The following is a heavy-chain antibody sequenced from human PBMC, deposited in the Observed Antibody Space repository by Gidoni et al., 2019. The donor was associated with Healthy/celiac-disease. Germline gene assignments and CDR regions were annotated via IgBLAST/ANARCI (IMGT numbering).Heavy chain of an antibody. V-gene: IGHV4-59*08. CDR2: IYYSGST. Sequence: QVQLQESGPGLVKPSETLSLTCTVSGGSISSYYWSWIRQPPGKGLEWIGYIYYSGSTNYNPSLKSRVTISVDTSKNQFSLKLSSVTAADTAVYYCARVESTGASYYFDYWGQGTLVTVSS. J-gene: IGHJ4*02. D-gene: IGHD2-8*02. CDR3: ARVESTGASYYFDY. CDR1: GGSISSYY.